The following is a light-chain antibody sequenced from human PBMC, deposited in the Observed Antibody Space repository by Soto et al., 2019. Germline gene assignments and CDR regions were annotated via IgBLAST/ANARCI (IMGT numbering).Light chain of an antibody. CDR1: QSVSSN. CDR2: DAS. CDR3: QQYNNWPRT. Sequence: EIVMTQSPATQSVSPGERATLSCRASQSVSSNLAWYQQKPGQAPRLLIYDASTRATGIPARFSGSGSGTEFTLTISSLQSEDFAVYYCQQYNNWPRTFGQGTKVDIK. J-gene: IGKJ1*01. V-gene: IGKV3-15*01.